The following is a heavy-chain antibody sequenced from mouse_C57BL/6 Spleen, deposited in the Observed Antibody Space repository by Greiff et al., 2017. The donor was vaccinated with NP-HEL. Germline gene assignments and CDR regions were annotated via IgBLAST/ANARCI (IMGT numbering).Heavy chain of an antibody. CDR3: ARFTTVVQYYFVY. V-gene: IGHV7-3*01. J-gene: IGHJ2*01. CDR2: IRNKANGYTT. CDR1: GFTFTDYY. D-gene: IGHD1-1*01. Sequence: EVQGVESGGGLVQPGGSLSLSCAASGFTFTDYYMSWVRQPPGKALEWLGFIRNKANGYTTEYSASVKGRFTISRDNSQSILYLQMNALRAEDSATYYCARFTTVVQYYFVYWGQGTTLTFSS.